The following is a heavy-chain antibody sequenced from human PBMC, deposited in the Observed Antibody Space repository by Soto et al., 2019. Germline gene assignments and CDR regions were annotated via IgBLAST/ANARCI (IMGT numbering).Heavy chain of an antibody. CDR2: IDPSDSYT. CDR3: ARHGGIDSSGYYNYYYYGMDV. D-gene: IGHD3-22*01. V-gene: IGHV5-10-1*01. Sequence: GESLKISCKGSGYSFTSYWISGVRQMPGKGLEWMGRIDPSDSYTNYSPSFQGHVTISADKSISTAYLQWSSLKASDTAMYYCARHGGIDSSGYYNYYYYGMDVWGQGTTVTVSS. CDR1: GYSFTSYW. J-gene: IGHJ6*02.